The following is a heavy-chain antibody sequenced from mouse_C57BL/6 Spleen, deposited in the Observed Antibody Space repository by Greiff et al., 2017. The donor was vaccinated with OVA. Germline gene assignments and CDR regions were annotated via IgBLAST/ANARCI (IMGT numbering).Heavy chain of an antibody. CDR2: ISSGSSTI. Sequence: EVMLVESGGGLVKPGGSLKLSCAASGFTFSDYGMHWVRQAPEKGLEWVAYISSGSSTIYYADTVKGRFTISRDNAKHTLFLQMTSLRSEDTAIYYCARSWFGNNRSMDFWGPGTSVTVSS. CDR3: ARSWFGNNRSMDF. CDR1: GFTFSDYG. J-gene: IGHJ4*01. D-gene: IGHD2-1*01. V-gene: IGHV5-17*01.